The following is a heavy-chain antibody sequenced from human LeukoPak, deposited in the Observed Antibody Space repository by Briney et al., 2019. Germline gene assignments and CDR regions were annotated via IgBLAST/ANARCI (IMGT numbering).Heavy chain of an antibody. Sequence: GESLRLSRAAPGFTFSSYAMSWVRQAPGKGLEWVSVINAIGGSTYYSDSVKGRFTISRDKSSNTLYLQMSSLGAEDTAVYYCAKGGRICSASTCRIDYWGQGTLVIVSS. J-gene: IGHJ4*02. CDR1: GFTFSSYA. V-gene: IGHV3-23*01. D-gene: IGHD6-19*01. CDR3: AKGGRICSASTCRIDY. CDR2: INAIGGST.